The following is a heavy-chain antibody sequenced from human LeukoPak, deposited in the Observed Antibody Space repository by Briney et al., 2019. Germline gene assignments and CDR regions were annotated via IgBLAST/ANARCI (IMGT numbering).Heavy chain of an antibody. D-gene: IGHD4-17*01. CDR3: ARAIYMTTPNDAFDI. CDR1: GYTFTSYY. V-gene: IGHV1-46*01. CDR2: INPSGGST. J-gene: IGHJ3*02. Sequence: ASVKVSCKASGYTFTSYYMHWVRQAPGQGLEWMGIINPSGGSTSYAQKFQGRVTMTRDMSTSTVYMELSSLRSEDTAVYYCARAIYMTTPNDAFDIWGQGTMVTVSS.